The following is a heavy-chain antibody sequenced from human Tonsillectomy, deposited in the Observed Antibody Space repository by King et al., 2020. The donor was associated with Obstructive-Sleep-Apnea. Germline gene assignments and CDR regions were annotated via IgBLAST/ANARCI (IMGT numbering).Heavy chain of an antibody. CDR3: AKDMATFYYGSWSYPGTYYYGMDV. V-gene: IGHV3-9*01. CDR1: GFTFGDYA. D-gene: IGHD3-10*01. Sequence: VQLVQSGGGLVQPGKSLRLSCAASGFTFGDYAMHWVRQAPGKGLEWVSGISWSSGGVGYADSVKGRFTISRDNARNSLYLQMSSLRPEDTALYYCAKDMATFYYGSWSYPGTYYYGMDVWGQGTTVTVSS. CDR2: ISWSSGGV. J-gene: IGHJ6*02.